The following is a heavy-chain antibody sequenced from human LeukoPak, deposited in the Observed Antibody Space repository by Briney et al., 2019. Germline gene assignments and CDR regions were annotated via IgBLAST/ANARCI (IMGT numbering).Heavy chain of an antibody. CDR3: ARDAIAPFDY. J-gene: IGHJ4*02. CDR1: GASISRGSHY. V-gene: IGHV4-61*02. D-gene: IGHD6-13*01. CDR2: IYAIGNT. Sequence: PSQTLSLTCTVSGASISRGSHYWSWIRQPAGKGLEWIGRIYAIGNTNYSPSLWRRVTISVDTSKNQFSLKLSSVTAADTAVYYCARDAIAPFDYWGQGTLVTVSS.